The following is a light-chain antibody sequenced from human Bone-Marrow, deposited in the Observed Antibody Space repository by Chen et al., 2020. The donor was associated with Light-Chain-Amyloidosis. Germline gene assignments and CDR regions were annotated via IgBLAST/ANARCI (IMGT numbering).Light chain of an antibody. CDR3: QVWDRSSDRPV. CDR1: NIGSTS. V-gene: IGLV3-21*02. CDR2: DDS. Sequence: SYVLTHPSSVSVAPGQTATIACGGNNIGSTSLHWYQQTPGQAPLLVVYDDSDRPSGIPERLSGSESGNTATLTIGRVEAGDEAGYYCQVWDRSSDRPVFGGGTKLTVL. J-gene: IGLJ3*02.